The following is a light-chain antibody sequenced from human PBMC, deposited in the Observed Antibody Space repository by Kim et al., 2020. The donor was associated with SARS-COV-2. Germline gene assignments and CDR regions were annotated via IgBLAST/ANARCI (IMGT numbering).Light chain of an antibody. V-gene: IGLV8-61*01. J-gene: IGLJ3*02. CDR2: STN. CDR3: VLYMGSGISV. CDR1: SGAVSTSYY. Sequence: GGPVTLTCGLSSGAVSTSYYPSWYQQTPGQAPRTLIYSTNTRSSGVPDRFSGSILGNKAALTITGAQADDESDYYCVLYMGSGISVFGGGTKLTVL.